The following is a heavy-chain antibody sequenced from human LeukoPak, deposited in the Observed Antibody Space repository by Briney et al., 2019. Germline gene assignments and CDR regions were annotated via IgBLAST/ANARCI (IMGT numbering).Heavy chain of an antibody. Sequence: GGSLRLSCAASGFTFSSYAMHWVRQAPGKGLEWVAVISYDGGNKYYADSVKGRFTISRDNSKNTLYLQMNSLRAEDTAVYYCASAVALHYFDYWGQGTLVTVSS. CDR1: GFTFSSYA. V-gene: IGHV3-30-3*01. CDR3: ASAVALHYFDY. CDR2: ISYDGGNK. D-gene: IGHD2-21*01. J-gene: IGHJ4*02.